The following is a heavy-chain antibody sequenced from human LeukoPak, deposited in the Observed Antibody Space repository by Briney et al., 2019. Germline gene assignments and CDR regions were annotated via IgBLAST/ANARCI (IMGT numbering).Heavy chain of an antibody. Sequence: SETLSLTCTVSGGSISSYYWSWIRQPPGKGLEWIGYIYYSGSTNYNPSLKSRVTISVDTSKNQFSLKLSSVTAADTAVYYCASEGPNFDYWGQGTLVTVSS. CDR3: ASEGPNFDY. CDR1: GGSISSYY. V-gene: IGHV4-59*01. J-gene: IGHJ4*02. CDR2: IYYSGST. D-gene: IGHD2-8*01.